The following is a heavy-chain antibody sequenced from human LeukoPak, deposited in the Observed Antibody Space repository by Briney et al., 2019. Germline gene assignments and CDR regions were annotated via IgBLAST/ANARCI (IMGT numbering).Heavy chain of an antibody. Sequence: GGSLRLSCAASGFTFNTYSMIWVRQAPGKGLEWLPSITSGSNHIYDADSVKGRFTISRDNAKNALYLQMDSLRVDDTAVYYCARGISGDKYYNYFMDAWGKGTTVTVSS. CDR1: GFTFNTYS. J-gene: IGHJ6*03. D-gene: IGHD7-27*01. V-gene: IGHV3-21*01. CDR2: ITSGSNHI. CDR3: ARGISGDKYYNYFMDA.